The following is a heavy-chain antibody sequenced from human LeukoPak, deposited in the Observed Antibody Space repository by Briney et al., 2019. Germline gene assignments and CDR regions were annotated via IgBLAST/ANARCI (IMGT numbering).Heavy chain of an antibody. CDR2: INPNSGGT. J-gene: IGHJ4*02. Sequence: ASVTVSCMASGYTFTNYYLHWVRQAPGQGPEWMAYINPNSGGTSYAQRFQARVIMTRDTSISTAYMELSSLRSDDTAVYYCARVHYDSRGSYHIIYWGQGTLVTVSS. CDR1: GYTFTNYY. D-gene: IGHD3-22*01. CDR3: ARVHYDSRGSYHIIY. V-gene: IGHV1-2*02.